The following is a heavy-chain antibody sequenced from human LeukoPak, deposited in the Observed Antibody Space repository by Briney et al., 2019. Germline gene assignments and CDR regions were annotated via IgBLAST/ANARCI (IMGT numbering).Heavy chain of an antibody. D-gene: IGHD6-13*01. CDR2: IYHSGGT. Sequence: SETLSLTCTVSGYSISSGYYWGWIRQPPGKGLEWIGSIYHSGGTYYNPSLKSRVTISVDTSKNQFSLKLSSVTAADTAVYYCARGSSSWHMWDYWGQGTLVTVSS. J-gene: IGHJ4*02. CDR3: ARGSSSWHMWDY. CDR1: GYSISSGYY. V-gene: IGHV4-38-2*02.